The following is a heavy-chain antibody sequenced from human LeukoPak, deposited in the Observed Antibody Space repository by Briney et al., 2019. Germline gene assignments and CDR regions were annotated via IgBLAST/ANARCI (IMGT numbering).Heavy chain of an antibody. J-gene: IGHJ4*02. D-gene: IGHD3-9*01. V-gene: IGHV3-23*01. CDR1: GFTFSSYA. CDR2: ISGSGGST. Sequence: GGSLRLSCAASGFTFSSYAMSWVRQAPGKGLEWVSAISGSGGSTYYADSVKGRFTISRDNSKNTLYLQMNGLRAEDTAVYYCAKVWYRSYYDILTGYYSDYWGQGTLVTVSS. CDR3: AKVWYRSYYDILTGYYSDY.